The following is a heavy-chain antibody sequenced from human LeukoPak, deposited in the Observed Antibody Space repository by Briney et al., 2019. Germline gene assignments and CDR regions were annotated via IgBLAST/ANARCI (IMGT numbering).Heavy chain of an antibody. CDR1: GFTFSSYD. D-gene: IGHD5-12*01. CDR2: ICNAGDT. Sequence: PGGTLRLYCAAYGFTFSSYDMHWVRQAKGKGLEWVSAICNAGDTYYPGSVKGRFTISRENAKNSLYLQINSLRAGDTAVYYCARVRKYSGYYSWYFDLWGRGTLVTVSS. V-gene: IGHV3-13*01. CDR3: ARVRKYSGYYSWYFDL. J-gene: IGHJ2*01.